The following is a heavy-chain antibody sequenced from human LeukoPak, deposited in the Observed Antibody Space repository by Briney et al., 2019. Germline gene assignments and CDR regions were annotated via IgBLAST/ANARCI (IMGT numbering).Heavy chain of an antibody. CDR1: GYSISSGYY. D-gene: IGHD2-15*01. J-gene: IGHJ5*02. CDR3: ASIYSGGSCHSGHRWFDP. V-gene: IGHV4-38-2*02. CDR2: IYNSGST. Sequence: SETLSLTCTVSGYSISSGYYWGWIRPPPGKGLEWIGNIYNSGSTYYNPSLKSRVTISIDTSKNQFSLKLSSVTAADTAVYYCASIYSGGSCHSGHRWFDPWGQGTLVTVSS.